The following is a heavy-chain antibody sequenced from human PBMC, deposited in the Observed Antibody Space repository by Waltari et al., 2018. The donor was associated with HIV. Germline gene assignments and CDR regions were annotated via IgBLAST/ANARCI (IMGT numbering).Heavy chain of an antibody. D-gene: IGHD2-2*01. CDR2: IYYSGST. J-gene: IGHJ5*02. Sequence: QLQLQESGPGLVKPSETLSLTCTVSGGSISSSSYYWGWIRQPPGKGLEWIGSIYYSGSTYYNPSLKSRVTISVDTSKNQFSLKLSSVTAADTAVYYCAREGCSSTSCYVSGWFDPWGQGTLVTVSS. V-gene: IGHV4-39*07. CDR1: GGSISSSSYY. CDR3: AREGCSSTSCYVSGWFDP.